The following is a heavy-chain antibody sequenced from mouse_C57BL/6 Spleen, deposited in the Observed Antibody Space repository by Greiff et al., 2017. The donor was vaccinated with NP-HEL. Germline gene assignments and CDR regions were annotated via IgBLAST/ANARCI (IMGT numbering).Heavy chain of an antibody. CDR2: INPSTGGT. J-gene: IGHJ2*01. Sequence: VHVKQSGPELVKPGASVKISCKASGYSFTGYYMNWVKQSPEKSLEWIGEINPSTGGTTYNQKFKAKATLTVDKSSSTAYMQLKSLTSEDSAVYYCASTTEGYWGQGTTLTVSS. V-gene: IGHV1-42*01. D-gene: IGHD1-1*01. CDR3: ASTTEGY. CDR1: GYSFTGYY.